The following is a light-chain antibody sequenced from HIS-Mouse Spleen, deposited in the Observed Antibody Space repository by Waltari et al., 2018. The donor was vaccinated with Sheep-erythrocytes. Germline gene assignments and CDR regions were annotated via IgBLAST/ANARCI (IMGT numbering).Light chain of an antibody. Sequence: QSALTQPPSASGSPGQSVTISCTGTSSDVGGYNYVSWYQQHPGKAPKLMSYEVSKRPSGVPDRFAGSKSGNTASLTGSGLQAEDEADYYCSSYAGSNNWVFGGGTKLTVL. J-gene: IGLJ3*02. CDR2: EVS. CDR3: SSYAGSNNWV. CDR1: SSDVGGYNY. V-gene: IGLV2-8*01.